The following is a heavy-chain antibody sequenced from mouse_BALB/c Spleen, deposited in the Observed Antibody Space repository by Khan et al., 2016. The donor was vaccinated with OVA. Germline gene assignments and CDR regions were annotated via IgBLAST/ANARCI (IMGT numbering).Heavy chain of an antibody. CDR2: ISYSGRT. J-gene: IGHJ2*01. CDR1: GYSITSDCA. CDR3: ARSVTITTVVATDFDC. D-gene: IGHD1-1*01. Sequence: EVKLLESGPGLVKPSQSLSLTCTVTGYSITSDCAWNWIRQFPGNKLEWMGYISYSGRTSYNPSLKSRISITRDTSKNQFFLQLNSVTTEDTATYDCARSVTITTVVATDFDCWGQGTTLTVSS. V-gene: IGHV3-2*02.